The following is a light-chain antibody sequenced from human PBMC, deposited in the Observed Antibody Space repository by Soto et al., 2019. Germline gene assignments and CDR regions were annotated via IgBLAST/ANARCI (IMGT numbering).Light chain of an antibody. J-gene: IGKJ4*01. CDR1: HGFGSY. CDR2: DAF. V-gene: IGKV3-11*01. Sequence: EIVLTQSPATLSLSPGERATLSCRASHGFGSYFAWYQQKPGQAPRLLIYDAFSRATGIPARFSGSGSGTDFTLTISSLEPEDFAVYFCQQRSSWPLTFGGGTMVEIK. CDR3: QQRSSWPLT.